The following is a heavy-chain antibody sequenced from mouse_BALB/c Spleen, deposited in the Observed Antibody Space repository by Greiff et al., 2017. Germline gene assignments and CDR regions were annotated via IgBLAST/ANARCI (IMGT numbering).Heavy chain of an antibody. CDR1: GYTFTDYA. D-gene: IGHD1-1*01. CDR2: ISTYYGDA. V-gene: IGHV1S137*01. J-gene: IGHJ4*01. Sequence: QVQLQQSGAELVRPGVSVKISCKGSGYTFTDYAMHWVKQSHAKSLEWIGVISTYYGDASYNQKFKGKATMTVDKSSSTAYMELARLTSEDSAIYYCARGGTTVVARGNAMDYWGQGTSVTVSS. CDR3: ARGGTTVVARGNAMDY.